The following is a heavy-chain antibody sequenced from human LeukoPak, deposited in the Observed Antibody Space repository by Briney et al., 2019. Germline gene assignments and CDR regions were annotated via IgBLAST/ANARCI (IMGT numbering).Heavy chain of an antibody. V-gene: IGHV3-11*01. CDR2: ISSSGNTI. CDR3: AKSRTPAAWESPDY. D-gene: IGHD1-26*01. Sequence: GGSLRLSCTASGFTFSDYYMSWIRQAPGKGLEWVSYISSSGNTIHYTDSMKGRFTMSRDNAKNSLYLQMNSLRAEDTALYYCAKSRTPAAWESPDYWGQGTLVTVSS. J-gene: IGHJ4*02. CDR1: GFTFSDYY.